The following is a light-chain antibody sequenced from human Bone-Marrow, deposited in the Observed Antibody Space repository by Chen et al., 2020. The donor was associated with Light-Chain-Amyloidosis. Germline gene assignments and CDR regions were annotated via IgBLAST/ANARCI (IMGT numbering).Light chain of an antibody. Sequence: DIRVTQSPSSLSASVGDRVTIACQASQDITGYLNWFQQKPGKAPRLLIYDATNLQTGVPSRFSGSGFGTDFTLTISTLQPEDVATYFCQQYDTLPSFGGGTRVEIK. CDR2: DAT. CDR3: QQYDTLPS. J-gene: IGKJ4*01. CDR1: QDITGY. V-gene: IGKV1-33*01.